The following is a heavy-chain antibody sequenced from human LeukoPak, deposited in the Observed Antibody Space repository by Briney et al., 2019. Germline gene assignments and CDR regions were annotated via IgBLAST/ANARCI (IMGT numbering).Heavy chain of an antibody. CDR1: GGTFSSYA. J-gene: IGHJ4*02. CDR3: AREVRHPTVTKFDY. Sequence: SVKVSCKASGGTFSSYAISWVRQAPGQGLEWMGRIIPILGIASYAQKFQGRVTMTRDTSTSTVYMELSSLRSEDTAVYYCAREVRHPTVTKFDYWGQGTLVTVSS. D-gene: IGHD4-17*01. V-gene: IGHV1-69*04. CDR2: IIPILGIA.